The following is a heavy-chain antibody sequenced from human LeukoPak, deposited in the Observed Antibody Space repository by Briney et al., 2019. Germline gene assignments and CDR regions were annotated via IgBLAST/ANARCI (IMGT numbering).Heavy chain of an antibody. CDR1: GGSFSGYY. CDR3: ASAYGAPQTFYSYHYFDY. Sequence: SETLSLTCAVYGGSFSGYYWNWIRQPPGKGLEWIGEINHSGSTNYNPSLKSRVTISGDTSKNQFSLKLNSMTAADTAVYYCASAYGAPQTFYSYHYFDYWGQGTLVTVSS. CDR2: INHSGST. V-gene: IGHV4-34*01. J-gene: IGHJ4*02. D-gene: IGHD5-18*01.